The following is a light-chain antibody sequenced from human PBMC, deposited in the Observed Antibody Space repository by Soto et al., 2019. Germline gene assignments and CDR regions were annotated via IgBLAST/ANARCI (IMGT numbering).Light chain of an antibody. J-gene: IGKJ5*01. CDR1: QSVSSSY. V-gene: IGKV3-20*01. CDR3: QQYGSSPT. Sequence: EIVLTQSPGTLSLSPGERATLSCRASQSVSSSYLAWYQQKPGQAPRLLIYGASSRPTGIPDVFSSSGSETDFTLTISRLEPQDFAVYYCQQYGSSPTFGQGTRLENK. CDR2: GAS.